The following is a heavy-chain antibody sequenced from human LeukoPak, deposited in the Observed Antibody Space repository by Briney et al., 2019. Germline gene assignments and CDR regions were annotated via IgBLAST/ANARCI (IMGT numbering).Heavy chain of an antibody. CDR1: GITFSGYW. CDR2: ISGDGRTT. V-gene: IGHV3-74*01. D-gene: IGHD4-23*01. J-gene: IGHJ4*02. CDR3: ARADYVGDF. Sequence: GGSLRLSCVASGITFSGYWMHWVRQAPGKGLVWVSRISGDGRTTSYADSVKGRFTVSRDSARNTLYLQMNNLRVEDTAVYYCARADYVGDFWGQGTLVTVSS.